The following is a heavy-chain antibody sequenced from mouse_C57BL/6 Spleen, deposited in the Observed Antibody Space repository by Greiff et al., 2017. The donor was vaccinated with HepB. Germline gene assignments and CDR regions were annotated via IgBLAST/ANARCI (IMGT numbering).Heavy chain of an antibody. CDR2: ISDGGSYT. V-gene: IGHV5-4*03. J-gene: IGHJ3*01. CDR1: GFTFSSYA. Sequence: EVKLVESGGGLVKPGGSLKLSCAASGFTFSSYAMSWVRQTPEKRLEWVATISDGGSYTYYPDNVKGRFTISRDNAKNNLYLQMSHLKSEDTAMFYCAILRPFAYWGQGTLVTVSA. CDR3: AILRPFAY.